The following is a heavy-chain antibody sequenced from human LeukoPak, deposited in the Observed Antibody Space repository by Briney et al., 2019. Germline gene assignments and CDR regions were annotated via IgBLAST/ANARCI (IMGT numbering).Heavy chain of an antibody. CDR2: MNPNSGNT. Sequence: ASVKVSCKASGGTFSSYAISWVRQATGQGLEWMGWMNPNSGNTGYAQKFQGRVTMTRNTSIGTAYMELSSLRSEDTAVYYCARASSDSYDSSGFDYWGQGTLVTVSS. CDR3: ARASSDSYDSSGFDY. V-gene: IGHV1-8*02. CDR1: GGTFSSYA. D-gene: IGHD3-22*01. J-gene: IGHJ4*02.